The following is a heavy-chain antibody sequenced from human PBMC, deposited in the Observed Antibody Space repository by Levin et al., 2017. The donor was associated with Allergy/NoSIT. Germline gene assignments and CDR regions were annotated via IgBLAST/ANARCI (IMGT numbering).Heavy chain of an antibody. V-gene: IGHV3-33*01. D-gene: IGHD5-18*01. Sequence: GESLKISCAASGFTFNNYGIHWVRQAPGKGLEWVAVIWHDGSSTFYANSVKGRFTISRNNSNNMVFLQMNSLRVEDTALYYCSRDSKRQGGDTSMEYWGQGTLVTVSS. CDR3: SRDSKRQGGDTSMEY. J-gene: IGHJ4*02. CDR1: GFTFNNYG. CDR2: IWHDGSST.